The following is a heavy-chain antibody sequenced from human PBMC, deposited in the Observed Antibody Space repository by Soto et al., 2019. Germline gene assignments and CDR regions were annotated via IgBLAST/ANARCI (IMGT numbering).Heavy chain of an antibody. CDR2: IIPIFGTA. CDR3: ARAGSSSSSWFYYGMDV. CDR1: GGTFSSYA. V-gene: IGHV1-69*12. Sequence: QVQLVQSGAEVKKPGSSVKVSCKASGGTFSSYAISWVRQAPGQGLEWMGGIIPIFGTANYAQEVQGRVTITADESTSTAYMELSSLRSEDTAVYYCARAGSSSSSWFYYGMDVWGQGTTVTVSS. J-gene: IGHJ6*02. D-gene: IGHD6-13*01.